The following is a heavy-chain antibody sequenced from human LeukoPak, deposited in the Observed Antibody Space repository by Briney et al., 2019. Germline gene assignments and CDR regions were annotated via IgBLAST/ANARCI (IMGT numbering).Heavy chain of an antibody. CDR2: ISGSGGST. CDR3: AKELDSSDLYYFDY. Sequence: PGGCLSLSCAASGFTFSSYAMSWVRQAPGKGLEWVSAISGSGGSTYYADSVKGRFTISRDNSKNTLYLQMNSLRAEDTAVYYCAKELDSSDLYYFDYWGQGTLVTVSS. CDR1: GFTFSSYA. J-gene: IGHJ4*02. D-gene: IGHD6-19*01. V-gene: IGHV3-23*01.